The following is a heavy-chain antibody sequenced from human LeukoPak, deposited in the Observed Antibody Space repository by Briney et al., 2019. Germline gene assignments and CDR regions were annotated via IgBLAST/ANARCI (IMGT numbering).Heavy chain of an antibody. V-gene: IGHV3-21*01. CDR3: ARPMEGSSGSGRWYFDF. CDR1: GFTFSTYS. CDR2: ISRDSSYI. J-gene: IGHJ4*02. D-gene: IGHD3-10*01. Sequence: GGSLRLSCAASGFTFSTYSMNWVRQAPGKGLEGVSSISRDSSYIYYADSVKGRFTISRDNAKNSLYLQMNSLRAEDTAVYYCARPMEGSSGSGRWYFDFWGQGTLVTVSS.